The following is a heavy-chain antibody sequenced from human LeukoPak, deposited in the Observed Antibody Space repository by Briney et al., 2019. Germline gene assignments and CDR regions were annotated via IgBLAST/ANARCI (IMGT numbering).Heavy chain of an antibody. V-gene: IGHV5-51*01. J-gene: IGHJ6*02. CDR1: GYSFTSYW. Sequence: GESLKISCKGSGYSFTSYWIGWVRQMPGKGLEWMGIIYHGDSDTRYSPSFQGQVTISADKSISTAHLQWSSLKASDTAMYYCARTLPDYYDSSGYYYYRYYYYYYGMDVWGQGTTVTVSS. CDR3: ARTLPDYYDSSGYYYYRYYYYYYGMDV. D-gene: IGHD3-22*01. CDR2: IYHGDSDT.